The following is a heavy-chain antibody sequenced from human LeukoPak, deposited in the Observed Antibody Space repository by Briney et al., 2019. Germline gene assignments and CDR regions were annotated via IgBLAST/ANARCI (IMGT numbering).Heavy chain of an antibody. CDR3: ATATGGIAALPDY. J-gene: IGHJ4*02. D-gene: IGHD6-13*01. CDR2: IGSSGATI. CDR1: GFPLSNYY. V-gene: IGHV3-11*01. Sequence: PGGSLRLSCAASGFPLSNYYMSWIRQAPGKGLEWISYIGSSGATIYYADSVKGRFTISRDNAKNSVYLQMNGLRAEDTAVYYCATATGGIAALPDYWGQGTLVTVSS.